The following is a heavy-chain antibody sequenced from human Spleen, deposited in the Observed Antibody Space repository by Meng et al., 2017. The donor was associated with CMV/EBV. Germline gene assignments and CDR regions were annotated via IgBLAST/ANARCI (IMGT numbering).Heavy chain of an antibody. Sequence: SETLSLTCSVSGGSVNNDNYYWHWIRQPPGKGLEWIGYVYYSGSTNYSPSLKSRVTISLDTSKNQFSLKLSSVTAADTAVYYCASKGRLLWFGELPSGMDVWGQGTTVTVSS. J-gene: IGHJ6*02. CDR1: GGSVNNDNYY. CDR3: ASKGRLLWFGELPSGMDV. V-gene: IGHV4-61*01. CDR2: VYYSGST. D-gene: IGHD3-10*01.